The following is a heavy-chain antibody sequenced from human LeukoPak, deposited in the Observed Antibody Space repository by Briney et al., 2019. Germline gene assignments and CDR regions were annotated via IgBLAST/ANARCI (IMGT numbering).Heavy chain of an antibody. V-gene: IGHV3-9*01. CDR1: GFTFDDYA. J-gene: IGHJ3*02. Sequence: TGGSLRLSCAASGFTFDDYAMHWVRQAPGKGLEWVSGISWNSGSIGYADSVKGRFTISRDNAKNSLYLQMNSLRAEDTALYYCAKDISPSGYCSSTSCYWAVSAFDIWGQGTMVTVSS. CDR3: AKDISPSGYCSSTSCYWAVSAFDI. CDR2: ISWNSGSI. D-gene: IGHD2-2*03.